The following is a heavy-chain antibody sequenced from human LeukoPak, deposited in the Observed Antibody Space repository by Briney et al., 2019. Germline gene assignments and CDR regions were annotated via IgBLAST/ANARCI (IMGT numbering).Heavy chain of an antibody. Sequence: EASVKVSCKASGYTFTSYGISWVRQAPGQGLEWMGRIIPIFGTANYAQKFQGRVTITTDESTSTAYMELSSLRSEDTAVYYCASQKGPGITMIVADLDYWGQGTLVTVSS. D-gene: IGHD3-22*01. CDR2: IIPIFGTA. CDR3: ASQKGPGITMIVADLDY. V-gene: IGHV1-69*05. J-gene: IGHJ4*02. CDR1: GYTFTSYG.